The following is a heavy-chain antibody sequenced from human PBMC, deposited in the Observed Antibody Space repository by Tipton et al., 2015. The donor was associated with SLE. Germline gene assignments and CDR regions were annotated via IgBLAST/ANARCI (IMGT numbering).Heavy chain of an antibody. V-gene: IGHV3-48*03. CDR3: ARDAGSYSSVWYGYFQH. CDR1: GFTFSSYE. CDR2: ISSSGSTI. Sequence: SLRLFCAASGFTFSSYEMNWVRQAPGKGLEWVSYISSSGSTIYYADSVKGRFTISRDNAKNSLYLQMNSLRAEDTAVYYCARDAGSYSSVWYGYFQHWGQGTLVTVSS. D-gene: IGHD6-19*01. J-gene: IGHJ1*01.